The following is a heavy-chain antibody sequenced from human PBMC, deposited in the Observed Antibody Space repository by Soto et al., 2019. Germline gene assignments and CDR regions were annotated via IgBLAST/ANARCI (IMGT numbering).Heavy chain of an antibody. CDR1: GFTFSSYS. D-gene: IGHD3-10*01. Sequence: GGSLRLSCAASGFTFSSYSMNWVRQAPGKGLEWVSSISSSSTYIYYADSVKGRFTISRDNAKNSLYLQMNSLRAEDTAVYSCARGPMVRGLFDYWGQGTLVTVSS. CDR3: ARGPMVRGLFDY. V-gene: IGHV3-21*01. CDR2: ISSSSTYI. J-gene: IGHJ4*02.